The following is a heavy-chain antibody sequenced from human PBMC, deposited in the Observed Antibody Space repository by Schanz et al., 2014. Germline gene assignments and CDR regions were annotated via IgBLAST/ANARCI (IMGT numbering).Heavy chain of an antibody. CDR1: GSTFSAYW. V-gene: IGHV3-7*01. CDR2: IKQDESER. Sequence: EVKLVESGGGLVQPGGSLRLSCAASGSTFSAYWMHWVRQVPGKGLVWVANIKQDESERSYVDSVKGRFTISRDNAKNSLYLQMNSLRAEDTAVYYCARDKGGYYPFDYWGQGTLVTVSS. J-gene: IGHJ4*02. CDR3: ARDKGGYYPFDY. D-gene: IGHD3-3*01.